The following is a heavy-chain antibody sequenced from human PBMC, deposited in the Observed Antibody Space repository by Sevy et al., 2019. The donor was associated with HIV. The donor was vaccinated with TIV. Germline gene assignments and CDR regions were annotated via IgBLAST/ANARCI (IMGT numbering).Heavy chain of an antibody. D-gene: IGHD3-10*01. CDR2: ISDRGGST. V-gene: IGHV3-23*01. Sequence: GGSLRLSCAASGFTFSIYAMSWVRQAPGKGLEWVSAISDRGGSTYYADSVQGRFTISRDNSKNTLYLQMNSLRADYTAVYYCAKTGDNSMVRGAYYYYGMDVWGQGTTVTVSS. CDR1: GFTFSIYA. CDR3: AKTGDNSMVRGAYYYYGMDV. J-gene: IGHJ6*02.